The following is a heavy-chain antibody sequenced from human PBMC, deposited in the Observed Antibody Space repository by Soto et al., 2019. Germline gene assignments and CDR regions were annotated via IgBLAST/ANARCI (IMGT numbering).Heavy chain of an antibody. V-gene: IGHV1-2*04. CDR1: GYAFSQFY. CDR3: ARESGGTTATLDYYYFYMDV. J-gene: IGHJ6*03. Sequence: QEQLVQSGAEVKKPGASVKVSCKASGYAFSQFYIHWMRQAPGQGLEWMGWINPNSGRTKFAQNFQGWVTMTRDTSIKTVYMELSGPKSDATAVYYCARESGGTTATLDYYYFYMDVWGKGTTVTVSS. D-gene: IGHD4-17*01. CDR2: INPNSGRT.